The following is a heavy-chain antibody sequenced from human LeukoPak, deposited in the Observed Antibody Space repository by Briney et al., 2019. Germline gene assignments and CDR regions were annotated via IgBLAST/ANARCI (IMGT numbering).Heavy chain of an antibody. CDR3: AREGALHDTGDHYLSWFDP. V-gene: IGHV1-18*01. D-gene: IGHD2-8*02. J-gene: IGHJ5*02. Sequence: ASVKVSCKTSGYSFTSYGIAWVRQAPGQGREWMGWISGYNGKTDYAENLQGRVTMTTDTSTSTSYMELRSLRSDDTAVYYCAREGALHDTGDHYLSWFDPWGQGTLVTVSS. CDR1: GYSFTSYG. CDR2: ISGYNGKT.